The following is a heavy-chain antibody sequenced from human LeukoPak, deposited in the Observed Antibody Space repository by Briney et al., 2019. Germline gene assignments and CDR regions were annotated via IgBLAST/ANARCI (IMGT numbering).Heavy chain of an antibody. V-gene: IGHV4-34*01. CDR1: GGSFSGYY. D-gene: IGHD2-2*01. CDR2: INHSGST. J-gene: IGHJ3*02. CDR3: ARSMPLGYCSSTSCYGSEAFDI. Sequence: SETLSLTCAVYGGSFSGYYWSWIRQPPGKGLEWIGKINHSGSTNYNPSLKSRVTISVDTSKNQFSLKLSSVTAADTAVYYCARSMPLGYCSSTSCYGSEAFDIWGQGTMVTVSS.